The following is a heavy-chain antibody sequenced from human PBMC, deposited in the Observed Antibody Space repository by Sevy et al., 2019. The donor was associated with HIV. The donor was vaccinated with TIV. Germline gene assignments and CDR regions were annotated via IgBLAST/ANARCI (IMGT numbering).Heavy chain of an antibody. Sequence: GGSLRLSCVASGFNFNIYSMSWVRQAPGKGLEWVSTLSFGCGRINHTDSVQGRFTMSRDDSKKTVYLEMNSLRAEDTAVYYCAREGCTRPHDHSGQGTMVTVSS. CDR3: AREGCTRPHDH. CDR1: GFNFNIYS. CDR2: LSFGCGRI. J-gene: IGHJ4*02. D-gene: IGHD2-8*01. V-gene: IGHV3-23*01.